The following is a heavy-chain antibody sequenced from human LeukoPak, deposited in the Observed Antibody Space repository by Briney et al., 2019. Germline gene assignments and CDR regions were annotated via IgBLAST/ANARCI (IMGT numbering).Heavy chain of an antibody. Sequence: GRSLRLSCAASGFTFSSYAMHWVRQAPGKGLEWVAVISYDGSNKYYADSVKGRFTISRDNSKNTLYLQMNSLRAEDTAVYYCARGDIVVVVPGFDYWGQGTLVTVSS. J-gene: IGHJ4*02. CDR3: ARGDIVVVVPGFDY. CDR1: GFTFSSYA. D-gene: IGHD2-15*01. CDR2: ISYDGSNK. V-gene: IGHV3-30-3*01.